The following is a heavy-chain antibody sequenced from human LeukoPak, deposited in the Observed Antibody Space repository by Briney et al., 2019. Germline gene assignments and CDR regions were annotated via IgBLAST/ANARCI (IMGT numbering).Heavy chain of an antibody. CDR2: IYSGGST. CDR1: GFTVSSNY. J-gene: IGHJ4*02. D-gene: IGHD4-23*01. CDR3: AKLPIY. V-gene: IGHV3-66*02. Sequence: GGSLRLSCAASGFTVSSNYMSWVRQAPGKGLEWVSVIYSGGSTYYADSVEGRFTISRDNTKNTLYLQMNSLRPEDTAVYYCAKLPIYWGQGALVTVSS.